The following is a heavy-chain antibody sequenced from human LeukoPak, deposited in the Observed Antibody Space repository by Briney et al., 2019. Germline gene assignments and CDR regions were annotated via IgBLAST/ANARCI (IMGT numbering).Heavy chain of an antibody. V-gene: IGHV4-30-2*01. Sequence: SETLSLTWAVSGGSISSGGYSWSWIRQPPGKGLEWIGYIYYSGSTYYNPSLKSRVTISVDRSKNQFSLKLSSVTAADTAVYYCARSGYDRLSLFDFWGQGTLATVSS. J-gene: IGHJ4*02. CDR2: IYYSGST. CDR3: ARSGYDRLSLFDF. D-gene: IGHD5-12*01. CDR1: GGSISSGGYS.